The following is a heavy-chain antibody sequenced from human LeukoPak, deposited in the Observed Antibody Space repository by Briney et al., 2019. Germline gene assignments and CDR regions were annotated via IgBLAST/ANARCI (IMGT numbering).Heavy chain of an antibody. CDR3: ARALCSSGWGTWDSRLGYFDY. D-gene: IGHD6-19*01. CDR1: GFTVSSNY. Sequence: GGSLRLSCAASGFTVSSNYMSWVRQAPGKGLEWVSVIYSGGSTYYADSVKGRFTISRDNSKNTLYLQMNSLRAEDTAVYYCARALCSSGWGTWDSRLGYFDYWGQGTLVTVSS. J-gene: IGHJ4*02. CDR2: IYSGGST. V-gene: IGHV3-53*01.